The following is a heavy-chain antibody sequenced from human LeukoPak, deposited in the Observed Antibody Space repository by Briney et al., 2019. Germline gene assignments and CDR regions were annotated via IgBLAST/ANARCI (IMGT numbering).Heavy chain of an antibody. J-gene: IGHJ1*01. CDR3: ARQYYYDSSGYYDAYFQH. Sequence: PGGSLRLSCVDSGFTFSSYDMSWVRQIPGKGLEWVSYISSSGSTIYYADSVRGRFTISRDNAKNSLYLQMNSLRAEDTAVYYCARQYYYDSSGYYDAYFQHWGQGTLVTVSS. V-gene: IGHV3-48*03. CDR1: GFTFSSYD. D-gene: IGHD3-22*01. CDR2: ISSSGSTI.